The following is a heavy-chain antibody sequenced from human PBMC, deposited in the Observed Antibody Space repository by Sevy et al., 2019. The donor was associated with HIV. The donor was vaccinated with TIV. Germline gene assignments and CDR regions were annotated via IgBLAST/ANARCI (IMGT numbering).Heavy chain of an antibody. CDR2: IIPIFGTA. Sequence: ASVKVSCKASGGTFSSYAISWVRQAPGQVLEWIGGIIPIFGTANYAQKFQGRVTITADESTSTAYMELSSLRSEDTAVYYCAREFSLDLTISVFSHYYGMDVWGQGTTVTVSS. V-gene: IGHV1-69*13. D-gene: IGHD3-3*01. CDR3: AREFSLDLTISVFSHYYGMDV. CDR1: GGTFSSYA. J-gene: IGHJ6*02.